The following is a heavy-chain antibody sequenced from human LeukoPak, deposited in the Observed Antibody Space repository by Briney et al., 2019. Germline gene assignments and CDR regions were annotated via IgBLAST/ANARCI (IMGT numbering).Heavy chain of an antibody. J-gene: IGHJ6*03. CDR1: GYTFTGYY. CDR2: INPNSGGT. CDR3: AREEQYYDILTGYYSYYYYYMDV. Sequence: ASVKVSCKASGYTFTGYYMHWVRQAPGQGLEWMGRINPNSGGTNYAQKFQGRVTMPRDTSISTAYMELSRLRSDDTAVYYCAREEQYYDILTGYYSYYYYYMDVWGKGTTVTVSS. V-gene: IGHV1-2*06. D-gene: IGHD3-9*01.